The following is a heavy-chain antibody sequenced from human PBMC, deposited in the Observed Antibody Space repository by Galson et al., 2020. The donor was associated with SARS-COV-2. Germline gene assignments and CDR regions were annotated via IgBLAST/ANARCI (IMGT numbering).Heavy chain of an antibody. Sequence: ETSETLSLTCTVSGGSISSYYWSWIRQPPGKGLEWIGYIYYSGSTNYNPSLKSRVTISVDTSKNQFSLKLSSVTAADTAVYYCARGVGSWYYFDYWGQGTLVTVSS. CDR2: IYYSGST. J-gene: IGHJ4*02. V-gene: IGHV4-59*01. CDR3: ARGVGSWYYFDY. CDR1: GGSISSYY. D-gene: IGHD6-13*01.